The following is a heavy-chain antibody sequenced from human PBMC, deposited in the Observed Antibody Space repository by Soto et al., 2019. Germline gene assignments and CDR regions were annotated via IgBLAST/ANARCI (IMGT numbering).Heavy chain of an antibody. CDR2: AKSKADGGSG. CDR3: TTDSRTTLPEIRFDY. Sequence: GGSLRLSCAAPGFPFNNAWINWVRQGPGKGLEWVGRAKSKADGGSGDYAAPVKGRFVVSRDDSKDIVYLQMNSLKIEDTGVYYCTTDSRTTLPEIRFDYWGHGTQVTVSS. CDR1: GFPFNNAW. V-gene: IGHV3-15*07. J-gene: IGHJ4*01. D-gene: IGHD1-26*01.